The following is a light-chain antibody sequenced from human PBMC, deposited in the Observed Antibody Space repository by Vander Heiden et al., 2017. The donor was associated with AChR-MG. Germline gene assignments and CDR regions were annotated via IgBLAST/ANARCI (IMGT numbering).Light chain of an antibody. CDR3: SSYASSSYVI. CDR2: EVS. V-gene: IGLV2-14*01. Sequence: ALPQPAASSGPPGQSITISCTGTSSDVGDYNHVSWYQQHPGKAPKLMLYEVSKRPSGVSNRFSGSKSANTASLTISGLQAEDEADYYCSSYASSSYVIFGGGTKLTVL. J-gene: IGLJ2*01. CDR1: SSDVGDYNH.